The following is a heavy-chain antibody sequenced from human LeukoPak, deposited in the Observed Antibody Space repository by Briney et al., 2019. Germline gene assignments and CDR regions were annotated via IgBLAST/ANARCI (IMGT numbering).Heavy chain of an antibody. CDR1: GFTFTTSA. V-gene: IGHV1-58*01. CDR2: IVVGSGNT. D-gene: IGHD3-22*01. CDR3: AAAYRYFYDRGGYFDY. Sequence: SVKVSCKASGFTFTTSAVQWVRQARGQRLEWIGWIVVGSGNTNYAQKFQERVTITRDMSTSTAYMELSGLRSEDTAVYYCAAAYRYFYDRGGYFDYWGQGTLVTVSS. J-gene: IGHJ4*02.